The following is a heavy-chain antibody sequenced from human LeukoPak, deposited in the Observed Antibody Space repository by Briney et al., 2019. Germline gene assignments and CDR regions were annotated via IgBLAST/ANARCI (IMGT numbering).Heavy chain of an antibody. Sequence: SVKVSCKASGGTFSSYAISWVRQAPEQGLEWMGGIIPIFGTANYAQKFQGRVTITADESTSTAYMELSSLRSEDTAVYYCARAALYYDSSGYRGGNWFDPWGQGTLVTVSS. CDR3: ARAALYYDSSGYRGGNWFDP. J-gene: IGHJ5*02. CDR1: GGTFSSYA. CDR2: IIPIFGTA. D-gene: IGHD3-22*01. V-gene: IGHV1-69*01.